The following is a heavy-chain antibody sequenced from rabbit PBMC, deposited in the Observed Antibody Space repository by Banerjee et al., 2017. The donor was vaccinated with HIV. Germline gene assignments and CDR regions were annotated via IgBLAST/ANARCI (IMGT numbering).Heavy chain of an antibody. CDR1: GFTLSSSYY. CDR2: IYGGSSGST. V-gene: IGHV1S40*01. Sequence: QSLEESGGGLVQPEGSLALTCKASGFTLSSSYYMCWVRQAPGKGLEWIGCIYGGSSGSTYYATWAKGRFTISKTSSTTVTLQMTSLTAADTATYSCARAAYSSSSGYSHFNLWGPGTLVTVS. CDR3: ARAAYSSSSGYSHFNL. D-gene: IGHD1-1*01. J-gene: IGHJ4*01.